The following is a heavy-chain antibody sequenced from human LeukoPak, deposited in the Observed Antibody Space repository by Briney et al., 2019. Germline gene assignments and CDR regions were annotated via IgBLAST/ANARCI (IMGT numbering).Heavy chain of an antibody. CDR1: GGSISDYY. V-gene: IGHV4-59*12. J-gene: IGHJ3*02. CDR3: ASPGRATEHDAFDI. D-gene: IGHD2-15*01. Sequence: PSETLSLTCTVSGGSISDYYWSWIRQPPGKGLEWIAYINYSGDTNYNPSLKSRVTISVDTSKNQFSLKLSSVTAADTAVYYCASPGRATEHDAFDIWGQGTMVTVSS. CDR2: INYSGDT.